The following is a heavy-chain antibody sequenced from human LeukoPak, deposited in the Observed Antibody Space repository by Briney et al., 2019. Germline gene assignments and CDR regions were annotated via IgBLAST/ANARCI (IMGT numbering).Heavy chain of an antibody. D-gene: IGHD1-26*01. V-gene: IGHV3-30*18. CDR1: GFTFSSYG. J-gene: IGHJ4*02. Sequence: QPGRSLRLSCAASGFTFSSYGMHWARQAPGKGLEWVAVISYDGSNKYYADSVKGRFTISRDNSKNTLYLQMNSLRAEDTAVYYCAKDLVMGATYDYWGQGTLVTVSS. CDR3: AKDLVMGATYDY. CDR2: ISYDGSNK.